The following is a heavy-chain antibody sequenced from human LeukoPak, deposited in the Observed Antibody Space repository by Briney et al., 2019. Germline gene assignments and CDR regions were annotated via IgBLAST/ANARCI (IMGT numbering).Heavy chain of an antibody. CDR1: GFTVSSNY. V-gene: IGHV3-53*01. CDR2: IYSGGST. J-gene: IGHJ3*02. Sequence: VGSLRLSCAASGFTVSSNYMSWVRPAPGKGLEWVSVIYSGGSTYYADFVKGRFTISRDNSKNTLYLQMNSLRAEDTAVYYCARENSSSWAADAFDIWGQGTMVTVSS. CDR3: ARENSSSWAADAFDI. D-gene: IGHD6-13*01.